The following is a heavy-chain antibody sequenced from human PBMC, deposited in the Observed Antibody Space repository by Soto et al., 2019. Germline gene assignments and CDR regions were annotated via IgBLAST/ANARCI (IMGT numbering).Heavy chain of an antibody. CDR2: IYYSGAT. Sequence: NPSETLSLTCIVSGGSIIYSVSFDFNWIRQHPGKGLEWIGYIYYSGATYYNRSLKSRVTMSLDASKNQFSLRLTSVTAADTAMYYCARGEVVASNWFDPWGQGTLVTVSS. CDR3: ARGEVVASNWFDP. CDR1: GGSIIYSVSFD. V-gene: IGHV4-31*03. D-gene: IGHD2-15*01. J-gene: IGHJ5*02.